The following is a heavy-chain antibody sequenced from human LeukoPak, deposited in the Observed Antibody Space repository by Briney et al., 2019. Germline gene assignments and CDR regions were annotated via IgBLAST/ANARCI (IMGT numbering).Heavy chain of an antibody. V-gene: IGHV3-23*01. CDR3: AKDSYSSGCCFDY. CDR2: ISGSGGST. CDR1: GFTFSRHS. D-gene: IGHD6-19*01. J-gene: IGHJ4*02. Sequence: GGSLRLSCAASGFTFSRHSMDWVRQAPGKGLEWVSGISGSGGSTYYADSVKGRFTISRDNSKNTLYLQMNSLRAEDTAVYYCAKDSYSSGCCFDYWGQGTLVTVSS.